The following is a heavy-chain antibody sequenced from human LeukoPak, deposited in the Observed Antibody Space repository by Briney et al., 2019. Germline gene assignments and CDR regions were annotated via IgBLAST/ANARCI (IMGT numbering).Heavy chain of an antibody. D-gene: IGHD3-16*01. J-gene: IGHJ6*02. V-gene: IGHV3-53*01. CDR1: DFTVSNNY. CDR2: IYSGGST. CDR3: ARGGGLDV. Sequence: GGSLRLSCAASDFTVSNNYMNWVRQAPGKGLEWVSVIYSGGSTYYADSVKGRFTISRDNSKNTVFLQMSSLRAEDTAVYFCARGGGLDVWGQGATVTVSS.